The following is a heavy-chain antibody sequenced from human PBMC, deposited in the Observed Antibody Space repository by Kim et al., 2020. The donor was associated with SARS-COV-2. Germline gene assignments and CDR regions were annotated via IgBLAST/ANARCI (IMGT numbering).Heavy chain of an antibody. V-gene: IGHV4-39*01. CDR3: VRQGGIAAAGVDY. J-gene: IGHJ4*02. Sequence: SETLSLTCTVSGGSISSSSYYWGWIRQPPGKGLEWIGSIYYSGSTYYNPSLKSRVTISVDTSKNQFSLKLSSVTAADTAVYYCVRQGGIAAAGVDYWGQGTLVTVSS. CDR1: GGSISSSSYY. CDR2: IYYSGST. D-gene: IGHD6-13*01.